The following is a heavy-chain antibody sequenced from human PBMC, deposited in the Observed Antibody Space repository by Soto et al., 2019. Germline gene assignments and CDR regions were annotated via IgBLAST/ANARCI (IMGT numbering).Heavy chain of an antibody. CDR2: ISGSGGRV. Sequence: EVQLLESGGGMVEPRGSLKLSCAASGFSFGTYVMNWVRQAPGKGLEWVSGISGSGGRVYSADSVKGRFTISRDNSRNTLYLQMNSLRAEDTAVYYCARSPGVGVRGAYWGQGTLVTVSS. J-gene: IGHJ4*02. V-gene: IGHV3-23*01. CDR3: ARSPGVGVRGAY. CDR1: GFSFGTYV. D-gene: IGHD3-16*01.